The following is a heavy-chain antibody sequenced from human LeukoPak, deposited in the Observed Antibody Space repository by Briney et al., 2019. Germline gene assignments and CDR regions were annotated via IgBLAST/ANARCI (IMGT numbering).Heavy chain of an antibody. Sequence: ASVKVSCKASGYTFTNYDISWVRQAPGQGLEWMGWISAYNGNTNYAQKVQGGVTITADKSTSTAYMELSSLRSEDTAVYYCARLYSRESYYGMDVWGQGTTVTVSS. CDR1: GYTFTNYD. CDR3: ARLYSRESYYGMDV. CDR2: ISAYNGNT. J-gene: IGHJ6*02. D-gene: IGHD2-21*01. V-gene: IGHV1-18*01.